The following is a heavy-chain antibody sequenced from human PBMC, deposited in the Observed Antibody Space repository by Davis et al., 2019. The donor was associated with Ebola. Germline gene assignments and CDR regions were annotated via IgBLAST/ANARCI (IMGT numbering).Heavy chain of an antibody. CDR1: GYSFTSYW. CDR2: IYPGDSDT. J-gene: IGHJ6*02. V-gene: IGHV5-51*01. Sequence: GESLKISCKGSGYSFTSYWIGWVRQMPGKGLEWMGIIYPGDSDTRYSPSFQGQVTISADKSISTAYLQWSSLKALDTAMYYCARLVGVGYIYGQGGYYYYYGMDVWGQGTTVTVSS. CDR3: ARLVGVGYIYGQGGYYYYYGMDV. D-gene: IGHD5-18*01.